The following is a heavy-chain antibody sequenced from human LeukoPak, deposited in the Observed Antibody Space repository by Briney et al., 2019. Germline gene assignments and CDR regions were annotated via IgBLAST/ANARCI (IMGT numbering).Heavy chain of an antibody. CDR1: GCTFSSYA. J-gene: IGHJ4*02. CDR2: ISGSGGRT. D-gene: IGHD3-10*01. V-gene: IGHV3-23*01. Sequence: GGSLRLSCAASGCTFSSYAMSWVRQPPGKGLEWVAAISGSGGRTYYADSVKGRFTISRDSSKNTLYLQMNTLRAEDTAVHHCAKGASGSGNGGAFDSWGQGTLVTVSS. CDR3: AKGASGSGNGGAFDS.